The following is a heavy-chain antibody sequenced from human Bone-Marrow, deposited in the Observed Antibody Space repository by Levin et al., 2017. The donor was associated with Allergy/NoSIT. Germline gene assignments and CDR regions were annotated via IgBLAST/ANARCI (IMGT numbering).Heavy chain of an antibody. CDR3: AREVGPNDAFDI. Sequence: SQTLSLTCIVSGGSISGYYWSWIRQPPGKGLEWIGYISHSGSTTYRPSLKSRLTISVDTSKNQFSLRLSFVTAADTAVYYCAREVGPNDAFDIWGQGTRVTVSS. V-gene: IGHV4-59*12. CDR2: ISHSGST. CDR1: GGSISGYY. J-gene: IGHJ3*02.